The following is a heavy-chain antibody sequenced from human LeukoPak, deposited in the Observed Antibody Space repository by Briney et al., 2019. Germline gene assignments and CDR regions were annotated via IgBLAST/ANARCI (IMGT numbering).Heavy chain of an antibody. D-gene: IGHD3-22*01. Sequence: QSGGSLRLSCAASGFTVSSNYMSWVRQAPGKGLEWVSVIYSGGSTYYADSVKGRFTISRDNSKNTLYLQMNSLRAEDTAVYYCARPITMIAEPQGAFDIWGQGTMVTVSS. CDR3: ARPITMIAEPQGAFDI. CDR1: GFTVSSNY. J-gene: IGHJ3*02. V-gene: IGHV3-66*01. CDR2: IYSGGST.